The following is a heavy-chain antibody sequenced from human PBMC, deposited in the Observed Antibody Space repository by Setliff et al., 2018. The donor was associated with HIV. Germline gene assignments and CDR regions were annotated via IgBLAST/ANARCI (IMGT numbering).Heavy chain of an antibody. Sequence: HPGGSLRLSCAASGFTVRTNCMSWVRQAPGKGLEWVSSIYSGVNTYYADSVKGRFTISRDKSKNTLYLQMNSLRIDDTAVYYCARDFRAGFLEPPPHAFDVWGLGTMVTVSS. CDR2: IYSGVNT. J-gene: IGHJ3*01. CDR3: ARDFRAGFLEPPPHAFDV. CDR1: GFTVRTNC. V-gene: IGHV3-53*05. D-gene: IGHD3-3*01.